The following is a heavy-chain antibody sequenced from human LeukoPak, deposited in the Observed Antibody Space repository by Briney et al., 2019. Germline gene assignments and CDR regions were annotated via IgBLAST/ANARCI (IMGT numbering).Heavy chain of an antibody. V-gene: IGHV1-3*01. J-gene: IGHJ5*02. CDR1: GYTFTSYA. CDR2: INAGTGKT. D-gene: IGHD3-10*01. CDR3: ARARLSLTMVRGVIITSSRSWFDP. Sequence: ASVKVSCKASGYTFTSYAMHWVRQAPGQRLEWMGWINAGTGKTKYSQKFQDRVTITRDTSASTAYMELSSLRSEDTAVYYCARARLSLTMVRGVIITSSRSWFDPWGQGTLVTVSS.